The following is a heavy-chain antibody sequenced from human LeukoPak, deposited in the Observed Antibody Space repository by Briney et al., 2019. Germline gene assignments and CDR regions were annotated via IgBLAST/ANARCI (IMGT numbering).Heavy chain of an antibody. CDR1: GFTFSSYA. CDR2: ISGSGGST. D-gene: IGHD6-19*01. Sequence: GGSLRLSCAASGFTFSSYAMSWVRQAPGKGLEWVSAISGSGGSTYYADSVKGRFTISRDNSKNTLYLQMNSLRAEDTAVYYCAKETGYSSDWYRLIPYLDYWGQGTLVTVSS. V-gene: IGHV3-23*01. CDR3: AKETGYSSDWYRLIPYLDY. J-gene: IGHJ4*02.